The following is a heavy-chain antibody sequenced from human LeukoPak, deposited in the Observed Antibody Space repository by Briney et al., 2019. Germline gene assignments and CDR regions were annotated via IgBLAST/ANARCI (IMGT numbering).Heavy chain of an antibody. D-gene: IGHD6-19*01. CDR1: GGSISSYY. Sequence: PSESLSLTCTVSGGSISSYYWSWIRQPPGKGLEWLGYIYYSGSTNYNPSLKSRVTISVDTSKNQFSLKLSSVTAADTAMYYCARGTSRGSRYGFDSWGQGILVTVTS. V-gene: IGHV4-59*12. CDR2: IYYSGST. CDR3: ARGTSRGSRYGFDS. J-gene: IGHJ5*01.